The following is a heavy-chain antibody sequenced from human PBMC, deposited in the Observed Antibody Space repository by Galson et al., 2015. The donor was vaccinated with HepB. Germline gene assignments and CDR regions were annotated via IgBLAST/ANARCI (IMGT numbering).Heavy chain of an antibody. CDR2: ISSSSSYT. CDR3: ALDSSGYFGVIDY. CDR1: GFTFSDYY. D-gene: IGHD3-22*01. Sequence: SLRLSCAASGFTFSDYYMSWIRQAPGKGLEWVSYISSSSSYTNYADSVKGRFTISRDNAKNSLYLQMNSLRAEDTAVYYCALDSSGYFGVIDYWGQGTLVTVSS. V-gene: IGHV3-11*06. J-gene: IGHJ4*02.